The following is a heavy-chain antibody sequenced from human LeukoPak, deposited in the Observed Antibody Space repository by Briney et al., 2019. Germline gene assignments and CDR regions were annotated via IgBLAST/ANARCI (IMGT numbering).Heavy chain of an antibody. Sequence: SETLSLTCTVSGGSISSGDYYWGWLRPPPGKGLEWTGYIYYSGTTYYNPSLKSRVTLTVDTSKNLYSLKLSSVTAEDTAVYYCARTEWSYFDYWGQGTLVTVSS. D-gene: IGHD2-8*01. CDR1: GGSISSGDYY. CDR3: ARTEWSYFDY. CDR2: IYYSGTT. V-gene: IGHV4-30-4*01. J-gene: IGHJ4*02.